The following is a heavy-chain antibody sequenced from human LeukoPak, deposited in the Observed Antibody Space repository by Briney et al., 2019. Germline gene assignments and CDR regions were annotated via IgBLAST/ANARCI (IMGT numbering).Heavy chain of an antibody. J-gene: IGHJ3*02. Sequence: ASVTVSCKASGYTFTGYYMHWVRQAPGQEVEWMGWINPNSGGTNYAQKFKGRVTMTRDTSISTAYMELSRLRSDDTAVYYCASGLSIGGTPNDAFDIWGQGTMVTVSS. D-gene: IGHD3-16*01. CDR1: GYTFTGYY. V-gene: IGHV1-2*02. CDR3: ASGLSIGGTPNDAFDI. CDR2: INPNSGGT.